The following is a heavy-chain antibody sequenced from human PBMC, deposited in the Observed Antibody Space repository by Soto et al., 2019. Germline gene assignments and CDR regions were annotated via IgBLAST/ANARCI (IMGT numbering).Heavy chain of an antibody. CDR3: AREVNLRRRLQSIDF. V-gene: IGHV4-59*01. Sequence: SETLSLTCTVSGDSISAYSWSWVRQPPGKGLEWIGNIQYNGNTKYNPSLKSRVSMSVDTSKNQFSLRLISVTAADTAKYFCAREVNLRRRLQSIDFWGQGSLVPVSS. J-gene: IGHJ4*02. CDR1: GDSISAYS. CDR2: IQYNGNT. D-gene: IGHD6-25*01.